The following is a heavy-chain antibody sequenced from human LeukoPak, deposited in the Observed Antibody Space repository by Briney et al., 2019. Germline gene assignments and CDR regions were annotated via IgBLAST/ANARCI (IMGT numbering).Heavy chain of an antibody. V-gene: IGHV4-39*07. CDR3: ARKYCSATSCSYAFDI. Sequence: PSETLSLTCTVSGGSITSSSYYWGWIRQPPGKGLEWIGSVRYSGTTYYNPSLKSRVTISADTSKNQFYLKLNSVTAADTAVYFCARKYCSATSCSYAFDIWGQGTMVTVSS. CDR2: VRYSGTT. J-gene: IGHJ3*02. CDR1: GGSITSSSYY. D-gene: IGHD2-2*01.